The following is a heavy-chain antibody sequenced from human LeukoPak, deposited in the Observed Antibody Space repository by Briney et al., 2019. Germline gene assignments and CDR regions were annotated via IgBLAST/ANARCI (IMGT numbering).Heavy chain of an antibody. V-gene: IGHV1-8*01. CDR3: ARGGYSSGWYSVYYYYYMDV. Sequence: ASVKVSCKASGYTFTSYDINWVRQATGQGLEWMGWMNPNSGNTGYAQKFQGRVTMTRNTSISTAYMELSSLRSEDTAVYYCARGGYSSGWYSVYYYYYMDVWGKGTTVTISS. J-gene: IGHJ6*03. CDR2: MNPNSGNT. CDR1: GYTFTSYD. D-gene: IGHD6-19*01.